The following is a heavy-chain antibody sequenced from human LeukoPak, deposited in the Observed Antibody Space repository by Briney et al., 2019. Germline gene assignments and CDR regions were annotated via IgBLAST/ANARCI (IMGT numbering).Heavy chain of an antibody. CDR1: GFTFSSYS. V-gene: IGHV3-21*01. CDR2: ISSSSSYI. CDR3: ARESSLLSPGYYFDY. D-gene: IGHD2/OR15-2a*01. Sequence: PGGSLRLSCAASGFTFSSYSMNWVRQAPGKGLEWVSSISSSSSYIYYADSVKGRFTISRDNAKNSLYLQMNSLRAEDTAVYYCARESSLLSPGYYFDYWGQGTLVTVSS. J-gene: IGHJ4*02.